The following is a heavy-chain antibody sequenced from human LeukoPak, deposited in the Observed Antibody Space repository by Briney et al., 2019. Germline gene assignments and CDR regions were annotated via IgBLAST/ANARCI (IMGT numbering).Heavy chain of an antibody. V-gene: IGHV1-2*02. CDR2: INPNSGGT. J-gene: IGHJ5*02. CDR3: AREGYSSSWYSLGWFDP. Sequence: ASVKVSCKASGYTFTGYYMHWVRQAPGQGLEWMGWINPNSGGTNYAQKFQGGVTMTRDTSISTAYMELSRLRSDDTAVYYCAREGYSSSWYSLGWFDPWGQGTLVTVSS. D-gene: IGHD6-13*01. CDR1: GYTFTGYY.